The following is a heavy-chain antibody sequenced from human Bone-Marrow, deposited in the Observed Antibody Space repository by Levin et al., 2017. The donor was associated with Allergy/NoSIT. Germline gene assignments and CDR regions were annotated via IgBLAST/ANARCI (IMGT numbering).Heavy chain of an antibody. Sequence: SETLSLTCNVSGVSISTYYWSWIRQSAGKGLEWIGRIYSGGITNYNPSLKNRVTMSVDTSKKQFSLELNSVTAADTAVYYCARDLGSGWSPGRFDPWGQGTLVTVSS. D-gene: IGHD6-19*01. J-gene: IGHJ5*02. CDR1: GVSISTYY. V-gene: IGHV4-4*07. CDR2: IYSGGIT. CDR3: ARDLGSGWSPGRFDP.